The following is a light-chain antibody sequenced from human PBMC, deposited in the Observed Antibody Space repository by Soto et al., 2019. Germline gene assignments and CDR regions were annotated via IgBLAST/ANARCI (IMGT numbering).Light chain of an antibody. CDR1: SSDVGDYNF. CDR3: SSYTSSSTPIV. Sequence: QSVLTQPASVSGSPGQSITSSCTGTSSDVGDYNFVSWYQQHPGKAPKLMIYEVTNRPSGVSNRFSGSKSGNTASLTISGLQAEDEADYYCSSYTSSSTPIVFGGGTKLTVL. J-gene: IGLJ3*02. CDR2: EVT. V-gene: IGLV2-14*01.